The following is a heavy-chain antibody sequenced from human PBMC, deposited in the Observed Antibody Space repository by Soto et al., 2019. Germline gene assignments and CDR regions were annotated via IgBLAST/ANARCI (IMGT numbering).Heavy chain of an antibody. D-gene: IGHD2-15*01. Sequence: QVQLVQSGAEVKKPGSSVKVSCKASGGTFSSYTISWVRQAPGQGLEWMGRIIPIPGIANYAQKFQGRVTITANKSTSTAYMELSSLRSEDTAVYYCARPLGYCSGGSCYGDDAFDIWGQGTMVTVSS. V-gene: IGHV1-69*02. CDR1: GGTFSSYT. CDR3: ARPLGYCSGGSCYGDDAFDI. CDR2: IIPIPGIA. J-gene: IGHJ3*02.